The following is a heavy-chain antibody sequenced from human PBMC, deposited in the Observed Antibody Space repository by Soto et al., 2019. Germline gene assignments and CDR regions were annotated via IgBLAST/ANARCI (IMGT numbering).Heavy chain of an antibody. CDR2: IYYNGST. Sequence: QVQLQESGPGLVKTSQTLSLTCTVSGGSITRGGYFWSWIRQHPGKGLEWIGHIYYNGSTYSNPSLKSRVTISLDTSKNQFSLRLTSVTAADTAVYYCASGVVIKPVVGLDEYYYYGMDVWGQGTTVTVSS. CDR3: ASGVVIKPVVGLDEYYYYGMDV. V-gene: IGHV4-31*03. D-gene: IGHD3-3*01. CDR1: GGSITRGGYF. J-gene: IGHJ6*02.